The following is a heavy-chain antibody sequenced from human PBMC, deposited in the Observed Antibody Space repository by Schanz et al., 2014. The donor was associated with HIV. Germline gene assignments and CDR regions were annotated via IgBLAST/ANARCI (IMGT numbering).Heavy chain of an antibody. Sequence: EVQLVESGGGLVQPGGSLRLSCAASGLTFSDYAMTWVRQGAGKGLEWVSTISESGRYTYYADSVAGRFSISRDNSKNTLNLRVNSLRAEDTAVYYCARGFQGFDYWGQGTLVTVSS. CDR1: GLTFSDYA. V-gene: IGHV3-23*04. D-gene: IGHD3-10*01. CDR2: ISESGRYT. J-gene: IGHJ4*02. CDR3: ARGFQGFDY.